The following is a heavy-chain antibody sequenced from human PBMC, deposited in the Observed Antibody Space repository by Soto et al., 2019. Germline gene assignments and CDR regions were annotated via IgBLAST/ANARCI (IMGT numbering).Heavy chain of an antibody. CDR3: ARLKYTQIVSDPAARGNHWFDP. V-gene: IGHV4-30-4*01. D-gene: IGHD2-2*01. CDR1: GVSIRSGDYF. Sequence: SETLSLTCTVSGVSIRSGDYFWSWIRQPPGKGLQWIGYIYSSGSAYFNPSLASRVTMSVDTSKSQFSLRLSSVTASDTAIYYCARLKYTQIVSDPAARGNHWFDPWGQGILVTVSS. J-gene: IGHJ5*02. CDR2: IYSSGSA.